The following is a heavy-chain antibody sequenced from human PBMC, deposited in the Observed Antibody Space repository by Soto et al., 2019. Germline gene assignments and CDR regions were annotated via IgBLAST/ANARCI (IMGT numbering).Heavy chain of an antibody. J-gene: IGHJ4*02. V-gene: IGHV3-48*01. CDR3: AYSSTPFDY. Sequence: PGGSLRLSCAASGFTFSTYSMTWVRRAPGKGLEWVSYISGTSGSIYYADSAKGRFTISRDNSKNTLYLQMNSLRAEDTAVYYCAYSSTPFDYWGQGTLVTVSS. CDR2: ISGTSGSI. D-gene: IGHD6-13*01. CDR1: GFTFSTYS.